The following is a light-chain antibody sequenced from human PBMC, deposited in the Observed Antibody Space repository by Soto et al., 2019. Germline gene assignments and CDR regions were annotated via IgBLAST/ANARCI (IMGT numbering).Light chain of an antibody. J-gene: IGLJ2*01. Sequence: SYELTQPPSVSVTPGQTARIPCGGNDIGTKSVHWSQQKPDQSPVLVVYDDSDRPSGIPERFSGSNSGNAATLTISRVEAGDEADYYCPLWDNTSDQPVFGGGTKLTVL. V-gene: IGLV3-21*02. CDR2: DDS. CDR3: PLWDNTSDQPV. CDR1: DIGTKS.